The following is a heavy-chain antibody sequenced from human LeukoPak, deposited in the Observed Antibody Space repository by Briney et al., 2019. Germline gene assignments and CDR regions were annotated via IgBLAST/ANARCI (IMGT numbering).Heavy chain of an antibody. CDR3: AKDYYGSGSIGDN. CDR2: ITGSGDST. CDR1: GFTFSTYA. D-gene: IGHD3-10*01. V-gene: IGHV3-23*01. J-gene: IGHJ4*02. Sequence: GGSLRLSCAASGFTFSTYAMSWVRQAPGKGLEWVSGITGSGDSTYYGDSVKGRFTVSRDNSKNTLHLQMNSLRAEDTAVYYCAKDYYGSGSIGDNWGQGTLVTVSS.